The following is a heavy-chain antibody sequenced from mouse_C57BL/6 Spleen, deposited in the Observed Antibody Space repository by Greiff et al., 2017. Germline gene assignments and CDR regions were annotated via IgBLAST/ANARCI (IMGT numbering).Heavy chain of an antibody. CDR1: GYSFTDYN. D-gene: IGHD1-1*01. V-gene: IGHV1-39*01. CDR3: ARRRSSHVYGRSYEYFDF. Sequence: EVQLQQSGPELVKPGASVKISCKASGYSFTDYNMNWVKQSNGKSLEWIGVINPNYGTTSYNQKFKGKATLTVDQPSSTAYMQVNRLTSEVSAVYYSARRRSSHVYGRSYEYFDFWGTGTTVTVSS. J-gene: IGHJ1*03. CDR2: INPNYGTT.